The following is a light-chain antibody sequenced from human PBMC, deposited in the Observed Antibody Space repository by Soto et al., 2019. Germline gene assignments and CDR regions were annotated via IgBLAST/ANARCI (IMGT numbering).Light chain of an antibody. CDR1: SSDVGGYNY. J-gene: IGLJ2*01. Sequence: QSALTQPPSASGSPGQSVTISCTGTSSDVGGYNYASWYQQHPGKAPKLMIYEVSKRPSGVPDRFSGSKSGNTASLTVSGLQAEDEAEYYCSSYAGSNNVVFGGGTKVTVL. V-gene: IGLV2-8*01. CDR3: SSYAGSNNVV. CDR2: EVS.